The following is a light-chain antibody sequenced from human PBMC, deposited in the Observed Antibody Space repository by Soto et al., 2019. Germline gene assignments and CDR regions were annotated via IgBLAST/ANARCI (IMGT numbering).Light chain of an antibody. J-gene: IGLJ3*02. CDR3: QTWVTGIQV. V-gene: IGLV4-69*01. Sequence: QSVLTQSPSASASLGASVKLTCTLSSGHSNYAIAWHQQQPEKGPRFLMKFYSDGSHFKGDGIPDRFSDSSSGAERYLTISSLQSEDEADYYCQTWVTGIQVFGGGTKLTVL. CDR1: SGHSNYA. CDR2: FYSDGSH.